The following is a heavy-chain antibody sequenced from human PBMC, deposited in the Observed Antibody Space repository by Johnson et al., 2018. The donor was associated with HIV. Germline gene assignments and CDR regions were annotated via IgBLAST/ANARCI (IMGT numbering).Heavy chain of an antibody. D-gene: IGHD4-17*01. CDR3: ARGESTTGAFDI. J-gene: IGHJ3*02. CDR1: GFTFSSYG. CDR2: IWYDGSNS. V-gene: IGHV3-33*01. Sequence: QVQLVQSGGGVVQPGRSLRVSCAASGFTFSSYGMHWVRQAPGKGLEWVAVIWYDGSNSYYADSVKGRLTISRENAKNSLFLQINSLRAGDTAVYYCARGESTTGAFDIWGQGTMVTVSS.